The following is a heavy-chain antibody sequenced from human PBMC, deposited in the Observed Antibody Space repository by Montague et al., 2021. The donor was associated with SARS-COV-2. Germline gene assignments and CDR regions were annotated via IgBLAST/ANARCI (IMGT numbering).Heavy chain of an antibody. CDR3: ARGWFSPMLVVVIRGPFDY. CDR1: GGSISSSSYY. Sequence: SETLSLTCTVSGGSISSSSYYWGWIRQPPGKGLEWFGTNYYSGXTXYXXXXKXRVTISVDTSKNQFSLKLSSVTAADTAVYYCARGWFSPMLVVVIRGPFDYWGQGALVTVSS. V-gene: IGHV4-39*07. D-gene: IGHD3-22*01. CDR2: NYYSGXT. J-gene: IGHJ4*02.